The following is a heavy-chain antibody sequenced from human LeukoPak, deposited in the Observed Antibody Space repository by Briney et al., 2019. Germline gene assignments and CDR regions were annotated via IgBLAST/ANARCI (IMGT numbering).Heavy chain of an antibody. CDR3: ARGYSRAAFDI. CDR2: ISSSSSTI. V-gene: IGHV3-48*01. J-gene: IGHJ3*02. D-gene: IGHD2-15*01. CDR1: GFTFSSYS. Sequence: GGSLRLSCAASGFTFSSYSMNWVRQAPGKGLEWVSYISSSSSTIYYADAVKGRFTVSRDNAKNSLLLQMNSLRAEDTALYYCARGYSRAAFDIWGQGTMVTVSS.